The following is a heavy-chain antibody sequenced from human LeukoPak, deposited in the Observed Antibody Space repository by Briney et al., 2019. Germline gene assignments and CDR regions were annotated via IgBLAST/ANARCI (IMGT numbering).Heavy chain of an antibody. V-gene: IGHV3-23*01. CDR2: ISGTVGST. Sequence: GGSLRLSCAASGFTFSSSAMSWVRQAPGRGLEWVSTISGTVGSTYYADSVKGRFTISRDNSKNTLYLQMNSLRAEDTAVYYCARQVVRGVNFDYWGQGTLVTVSS. CDR1: GFTFSSSA. CDR3: ARQVVRGVNFDY. J-gene: IGHJ4*02. D-gene: IGHD3-10*01.